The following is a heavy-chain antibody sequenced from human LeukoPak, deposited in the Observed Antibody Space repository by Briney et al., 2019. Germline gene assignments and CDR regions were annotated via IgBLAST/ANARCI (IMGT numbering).Heavy chain of an antibody. CDR3: ATRDYYDSRGYGSAFDI. Sequence: SETLSLTCTVSGGSISRSSYYWAWIRQPPGKGLEWIGSIHYSGSPYDNPSLKSRVTISVDTSKNHLSLNLTSLTAADTAVYYWATRDYYDSRGYGSAFDIWGQGTMVTVSS. V-gene: IGHV4-39*02. CDR2: IHYSGSP. CDR1: GGSISRSSYY. D-gene: IGHD3-22*01. J-gene: IGHJ3*02.